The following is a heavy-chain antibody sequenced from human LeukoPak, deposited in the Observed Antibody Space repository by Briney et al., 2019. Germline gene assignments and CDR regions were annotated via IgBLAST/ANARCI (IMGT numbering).Heavy chain of an antibody. Sequence: PGGSLRLSCAASGFTFSSYSMNWVRQAPGKGLEWVSSISSSSSYIYYADSVKGRFTISRDNAKNSLYLQMNSLRAEDTAVYYCAREEIRSPSYSSSANYYFDYWGQGTLVTVSS. CDR3: AREEIRSPSYSSSANYYFDY. J-gene: IGHJ4*02. D-gene: IGHD6-6*01. CDR1: GFTFSSYS. V-gene: IGHV3-21*01. CDR2: ISSSSSYI.